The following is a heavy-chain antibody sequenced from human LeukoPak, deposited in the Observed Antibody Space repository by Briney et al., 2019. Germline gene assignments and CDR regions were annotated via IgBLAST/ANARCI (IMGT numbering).Heavy chain of an antibody. CDR3: ARDVAHSQSRGWYYLDF. D-gene: IGHD6-19*01. V-gene: IGHV4-59*01. CDR2: IFHDGRT. CDR1: SGSMKNYY. J-gene: IGHJ4*02. Sequence: PSETLSLTCSLSSGSMKNYYWTWIRQPPGKGLEWIGYIFHDGRTNYSPSLKSRVSISVDTSKNQFSLRLDSMTAADTAVYFCARDVAHSQSRGWYYLDFWGQGTLVTVSS.